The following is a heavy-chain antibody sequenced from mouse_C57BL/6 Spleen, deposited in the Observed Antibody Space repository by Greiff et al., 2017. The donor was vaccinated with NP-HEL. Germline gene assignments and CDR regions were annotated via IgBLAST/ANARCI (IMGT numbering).Heavy chain of an antibody. Sequence: EVKLVESGGGLVKPGGSLKLSCAASGFTFSDYGMHWVRQAPEKGLEWVAYISSGSSTIYYAATVKGRFTISRDNAKNTLFLQMTSLRSENTVMYYCARKNPLYYYGAMDYWGQGTSVTVSS. CDR3: ARKNPLYYYGAMDY. V-gene: IGHV5-17*01. D-gene: IGHD1-1*01. CDR2: ISSGSSTI. CDR1: GFTFSDYG. J-gene: IGHJ4*01.